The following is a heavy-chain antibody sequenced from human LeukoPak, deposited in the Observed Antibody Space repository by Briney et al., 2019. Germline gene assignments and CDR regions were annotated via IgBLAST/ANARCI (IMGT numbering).Heavy chain of an antibody. CDR2: ISYDGSNK. CDR3: ATGLRPTLRYFDWWGFVDY. J-gene: IGHJ4*02. D-gene: IGHD3-9*01. V-gene: IGHV3-30-3*01. Sequence: QSGGSLRLSCAASGFTFSSYAMHWVRQAPGRGLEWVAVISYDGSNKYYADSVKGRFTISRDNSKNTLYLQMNSLRAEDTAVYYCATGLRPTLRYFDWWGFVDYWGQGTLVTVSS. CDR1: GFTFSSYA.